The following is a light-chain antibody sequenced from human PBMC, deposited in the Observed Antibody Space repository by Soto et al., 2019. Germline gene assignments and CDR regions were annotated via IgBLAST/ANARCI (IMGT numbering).Light chain of an antibody. CDR3: SSWDDNLDAEV. V-gene: IGLV1-44*01. Sequence: QSVLTQPPSASGTPGQRVTISCSGSSSNIGSNTVNWYQQLPGTAPKLLIYTNDQRPSVVPDRFSGSKSGTSASLAISGLQFEDEADYHCSSWDDNLDAEVFGAGTKVTVL. CDR2: TND. J-gene: IGLJ1*01. CDR1: SSNIGSNT.